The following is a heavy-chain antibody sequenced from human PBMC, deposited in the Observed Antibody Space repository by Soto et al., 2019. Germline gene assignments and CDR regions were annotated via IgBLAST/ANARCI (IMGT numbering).Heavy chain of an antibody. D-gene: IGHD3-10*01. CDR3: VKNSGGFNT. Sequence: QLLQSGGGLVQPWGSLTLSCAASGFTFGTTDMSWVRQAPGEGLEWVSTIDGSGGITYYADSVKGRFTISRDNSRNTVYLQMNSLRGDDTALYYCVKNSGGFNTWGQGDLVTVSS. V-gene: IGHV3-23*01. CDR2: IDGSGGIT. J-gene: IGHJ4*02. CDR1: GFTFGTTD.